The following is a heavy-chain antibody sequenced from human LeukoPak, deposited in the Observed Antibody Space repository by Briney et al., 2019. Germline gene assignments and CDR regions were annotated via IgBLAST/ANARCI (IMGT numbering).Heavy chain of an antibody. CDR3: ARNPIVPAAIRGAFDI. D-gene: IGHD2-2*02. Sequence: SQTLSLTCTVSGGSISSGGYYWSWIRQPPGKGLEWIGYIYHSGSTYYNPSLKSRVTISVDRSKNQFSLKLSSVTAADTAVYYCARNPIVPAAIRGAFDIWGQGTMVTVSS. V-gene: IGHV4-30-2*01. J-gene: IGHJ3*02. CDR2: IYHSGST. CDR1: GGSISSGGYY.